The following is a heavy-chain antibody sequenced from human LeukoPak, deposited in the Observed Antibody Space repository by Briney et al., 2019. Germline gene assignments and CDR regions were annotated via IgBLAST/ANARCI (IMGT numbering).Heavy chain of an antibody. Sequence: PGGSLRLSCAASGFTFSSYSMNWVRQAPGKGLEWVAFIRYDGSNTFYTDSVKGRFTISRDNSKNTLYLQMNSLRPEDTAVYYCAKSQYQLRWGDYFDYWGQGTLVTVSS. CDR3: AKSQYQLRWGDYFDY. D-gene: IGHD4-23*01. CDR2: IRYDGSNT. J-gene: IGHJ4*02. V-gene: IGHV3-30*02. CDR1: GFTFSSYS.